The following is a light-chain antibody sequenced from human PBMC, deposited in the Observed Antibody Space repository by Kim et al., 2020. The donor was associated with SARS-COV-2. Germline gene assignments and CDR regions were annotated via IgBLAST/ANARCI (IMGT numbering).Light chain of an antibody. CDR3: QQYKSWKT. CDR2: SAS. V-gene: IGKV3-15*01. J-gene: IGKJ2*01. Sequence: EIVMTQSPATLSVSPGESATLSCRASQSVNSKLAWYQQKPGQAPKHLISSASTRVTGIPARFSGSGSGTEFTLTISSLQPEDFAVYYWQQYKSWKTFGQGTKLEL. CDR1: QSVNSK.